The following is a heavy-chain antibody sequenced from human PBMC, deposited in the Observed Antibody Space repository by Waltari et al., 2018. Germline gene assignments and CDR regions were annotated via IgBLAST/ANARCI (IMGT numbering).Heavy chain of an antibody. CDR2: VNPNGGST. CDR3: ARAGSTLIWGVAE. V-gene: IGHV1-46*04. CDR1: GYPFTDFY. D-gene: IGHD2-2*01. J-gene: IGHJ4*02. Sequence: QVQLVQSGAAVKKPGASVKVSCKASGYPFTDFYMHWVRQAPGQGLEWMGIVNPNGGSTTYAQKLQDRVTMTRDTSTSTVYMELSSLRSEDTAVYYCARAGSTLIWGVAEWGQGTLVTVSS.